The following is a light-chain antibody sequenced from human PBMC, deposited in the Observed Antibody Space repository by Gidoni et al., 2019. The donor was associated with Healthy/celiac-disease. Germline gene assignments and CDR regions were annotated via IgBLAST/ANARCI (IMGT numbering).Light chain of an antibody. CDR1: QDIRNY. J-gene: IGKJ4*01. Sequence: DIQMHQSPSSLSASVGDRVTITCQASQDIRNYLNWYQQKPGKAPKLLIYDASNLETGVPSRFSGSGSGTDFTFTISSLQPEDIATYYCQQYDNLLTFGGGTKVEIK. CDR3: QQYDNLLT. V-gene: IGKV1-33*01. CDR2: DAS.